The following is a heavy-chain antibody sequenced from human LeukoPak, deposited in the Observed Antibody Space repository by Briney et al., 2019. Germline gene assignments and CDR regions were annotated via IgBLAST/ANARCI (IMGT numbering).Heavy chain of an antibody. D-gene: IGHD2-15*01. V-gene: IGHV3-74*01. Sequence: GGSLRLSCAASGFTFSNYWMHWVRQAPGKGPVWVSRINSDGNITTYADSVKGRFSISRDNAKNALYLQMNSLRAEDTAVYYCARELSGGSSRHFDYWGQGTLATVSS. CDR3: ARELSGGSSRHFDY. J-gene: IGHJ4*02. CDR2: INSDGNIT. CDR1: GFTFSNYW.